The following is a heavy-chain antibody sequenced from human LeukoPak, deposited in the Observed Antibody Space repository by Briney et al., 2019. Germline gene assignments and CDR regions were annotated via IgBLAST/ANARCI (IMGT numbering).Heavy chain of an antibody. J-gene: IGHJ4*02. D-gene: IGHD6-19*01. CDR3: ASEIIAVAGTTY. Sequence: GRSLRLSCAASGFTFSSYAMHWVRQAPGKGLEWVAVISYDGSNKYYADSVKGRFTISRDNSMNTLYLQMNSLRAEDTAVYYCASEIIAVAGTTYWGQGTLVTVSS. CDR1: GFTFSSYA. V-gene: IGHV3-30-3*01. CDR2: ISYDGSNK.